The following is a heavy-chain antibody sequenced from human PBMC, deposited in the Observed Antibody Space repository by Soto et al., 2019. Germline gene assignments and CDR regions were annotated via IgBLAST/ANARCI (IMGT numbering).Heavy chain of an antibody. D-gene: IGHD4-17*01. CDR2: IYPKEDRA. V-gene: IGHV1-18*01. J-gene: IGHJ4*02. CDR1: GYIFKNYG. CDR3: ARDIDYDIDY. Sequence: QVQLVQSEAEVQKPGASVKVSCKTSGYIFKNYGISWVRQAPGQGLEWLGWIYPKEDRANIAQNFQGRVTLTTDTPASAGYIELRRLRFDDSAVYLCARDIDYDIDYWGQGTLVTVSS.